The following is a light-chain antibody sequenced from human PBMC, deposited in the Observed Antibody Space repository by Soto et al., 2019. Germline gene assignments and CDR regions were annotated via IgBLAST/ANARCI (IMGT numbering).Light chain of an antibody. Sequence: QTLLTQPPSASGTPGQSVAISCTGTSSDVGGYNYISWYKQHQGKAPKLRIYDINKQHSEVSEHLYGSRFSTEASLAFSCVQAEDEADYYISSYAGSSNVFGTGTKVTV. CDR1: SSDVGGYNY. CDR3: SSYAGSSNV. CDR2: DIN. J-gene: IGLJ1*01. V-gene: IGLV2-8*01.